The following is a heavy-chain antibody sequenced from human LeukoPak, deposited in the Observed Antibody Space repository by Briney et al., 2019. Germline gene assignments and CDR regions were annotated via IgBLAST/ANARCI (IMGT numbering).Heavy chain of an antibody. CDR1: GFTFSNAW. CDR3: TTTTTYYDSSGYQTSHFDY. V-gene: IGHV3-15*01. D-gene: IGHD3-22*01. J-gene: IGHJ4*02. Sequence: GGSLRLSCAASGFTFSNAWMSWVRQAPGKGLEWVGRIKSKTDGGTTDYAAPVKGRFTISRDDSKNTLYLQMNSVKTEDTAVYYCTTTTTYYDSSGYQTSHFDYWGQGTLVTVSS. CDR2: IKSKTDGGTT.